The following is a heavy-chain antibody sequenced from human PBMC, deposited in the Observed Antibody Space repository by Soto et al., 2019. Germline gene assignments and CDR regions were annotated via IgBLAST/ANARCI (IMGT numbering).Heavy chain of an antibody. Sequence: QVQLQESGPGLVKPSGTLSLTCAVSGGSISSSNWWNWVRQPPGKGLEWIGEIYHSGSTNYNPSLRSRGTISGDKSKNPFSRKLSSVTAADTAVYYCARDKARYYYGSGSSTLFHYWGQGTLVTVSS. CDR2: IYHSGST. J-gene: IGHJ4*02. CDR3: ARDKARYYYGSGSSTLFHY. V-gene: IGHV4-4*02. D-gene: IGHD3-10*01. CDR1: GGSISSSNW.